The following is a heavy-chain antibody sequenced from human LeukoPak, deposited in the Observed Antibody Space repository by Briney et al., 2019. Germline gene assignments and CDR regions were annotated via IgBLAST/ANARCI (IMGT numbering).Heavy chain of an antibody. CDR1: GFTFSSYG. CDR2: TRYDGSSN. J-gene: IGHJ4*02. V-gene: IGHV3-30*02. CDR3: AKSRILNLMGAAVDY. Sequence: HPGGSLRLSCATSGFTFSSYGMHWVRHAPGKGLEWLAFTRYDGSSNYYVESVKGRFTISRDNSKNTLYLQMNSLRPEDTAVYYCAKSRILNLMGAAVDYWGQGTLVTVSS. D-gene: IGHD1-26*01.